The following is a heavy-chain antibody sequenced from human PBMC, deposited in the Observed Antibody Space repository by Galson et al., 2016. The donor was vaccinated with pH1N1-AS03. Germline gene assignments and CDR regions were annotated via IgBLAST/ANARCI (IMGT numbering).Heavy chain of an antibody. CDR1: GFGFTTYG. CDR2: VFYDGTGK. CDR3: ARGEKDYCAHLDY. D-gene: IGHD2-21*01. V-gene: IGHV3-33*01. J-gene: IGHJ4*02. Sequence: SLRLSCAASGFGFTTYGMHWVRQAPGRGLEWVAVVFYDGTGKYYTDSVKGRFTISRYNSKNTLDLQMNSLRAEDTAVYYGARGEKDYCAHLDYWGQGTLVAVS.